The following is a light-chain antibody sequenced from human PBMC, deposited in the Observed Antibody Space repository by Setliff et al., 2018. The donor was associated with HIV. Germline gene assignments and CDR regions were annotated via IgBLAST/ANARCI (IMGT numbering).Light chain of an antibody. CDR3: QHINSYPLT. CDR1: QGIGSD. V-gene: IGKV1-9*01. Sequence: TQSPPVLSASIGDRVTITCRASQGIGSDIIWYQQKPGKAPNLLIYDGSTLQTGVSSRFSGSGSGTEFTLTISSLQPEDFATYYCQHINSYPLTFGGGTKV. J-gene: IGKJ4*01. CDR2: DGS.